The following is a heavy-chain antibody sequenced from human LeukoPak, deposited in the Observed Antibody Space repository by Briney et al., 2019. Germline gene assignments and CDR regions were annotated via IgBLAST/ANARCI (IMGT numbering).Heavy chain of an antibody. Sequence: ASVKVSYKASGGTFSSYTISWVRQAPGQGLEWMGRTIPILGIANYAQKFQGRATITADKSTSTAYMELSSLRSEDTAVYYCARNRRRFSTGWFDPWGRGTLVTVSS. D-gene: IGHD2/OR15-2a*01. V-gene: IGHV1-69*02. CDR1: GGTFSSYT. CDR3: ARNRRRFSTGWFDP. CDR2: TIPILGIA. J-gene: IGHJ5*02.